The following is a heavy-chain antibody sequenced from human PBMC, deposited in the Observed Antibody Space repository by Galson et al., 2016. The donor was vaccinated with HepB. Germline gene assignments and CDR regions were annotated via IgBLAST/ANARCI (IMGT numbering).Heavy chain of an antibody. V-gene: IGHV3-13*01. D-gene: IGHD3-22*01. Sequence: SLRLSCAASGFSFSSYDMHWVRQATGKGLEWVSAIGISGATYYSDSVRGRFTISRENARDSFYLQMNGLTAGDTALYYCVRAFTTTWYHFDHWGQGTVVTVSS. CDR3: VRAFTTTWYHFDH. CDR1: GFSFSSYD. J-gene: IGHJ4*02. CDR2: IGISGAT.